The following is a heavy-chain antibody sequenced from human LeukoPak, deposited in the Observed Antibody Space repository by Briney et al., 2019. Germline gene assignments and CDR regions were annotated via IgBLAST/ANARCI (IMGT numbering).Heavy chain of an antibody. CDR3: ARGFHYYGSGSQFDY. CDR1: GGSFSGYY. D-gene: IGHD3-10*01. CDR2: INHSGST. V-gene: IGHV4-34*01. J-gene: IGHJ4*02. Sequence: PSETLSLTCAVYGGSFSGYYWSWIRQPPGKGLEWIGEINHSGSTNYNPSLKSRVTISVDTSKNQFSLKLSSVTAADTAVYYCARGFHYYGSGSQFDYWGQGTLVTVSS.